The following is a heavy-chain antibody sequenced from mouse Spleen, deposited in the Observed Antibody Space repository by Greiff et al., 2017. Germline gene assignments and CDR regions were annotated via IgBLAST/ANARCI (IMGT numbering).Heavy chain of an antibody. CDR3: VRGDRYDGFAY. J-gene: IGHJ3*01. V-gene: IGHV2-9-2*01. Sequence: VQRVESGPGLVAPSQSLSITCTVSGFSLTSYDISWIRQPPGKGLEWLGVIWTGGGTNYNSAFMSRLSISKDNSKSQVFLKMNSLQTDDTAIYYCVRGDRYDGFAYWGQGTLVTVSA. CDR1: GFSLTSYD. D-gene: IGHD2-14*01. CDR2: IWTGGGT.